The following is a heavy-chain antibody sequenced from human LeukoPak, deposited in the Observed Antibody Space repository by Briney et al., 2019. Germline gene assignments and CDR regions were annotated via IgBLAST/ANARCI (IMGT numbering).Heavy chain of an antibody. CDR1: GFLFTGYA. CDR2: IGHDERNE. CDR3: ARGHSIGWELGVCDY. D-gene: IGHD1-26*01. V-gene: IGHV3-33*01. J-gene: IGHJ4*02. Sequence: PGGSLRLSCAASGFLFTGYAMHWVRKPQGKGLEWGAVIGHDERNERYAESVKGRFTISRDNSKNTLYLQMNSLRAEDTAVYYCARGHSIGWELGVCDYWGQGTLVTVSS.